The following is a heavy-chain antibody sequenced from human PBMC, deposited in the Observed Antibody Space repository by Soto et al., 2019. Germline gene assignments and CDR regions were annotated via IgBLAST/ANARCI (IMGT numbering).Heavy chain of an antibody. CDR3: APQAFDY. Sequence: PGGSLILSCAASGFTFSNYGMHWVRQAPGKGLEWVAFVWLDGSNKYYADSVRDRFTISRVNSKNTLYLQMNSLRAEDTAVYHCAPQAFDYWGQGALVTVSS. CDR2: VWLDGSNK. V-gene: IGHV3-30*02. J-gene: IGHJ4*02. CDR1: GFTFSNYG.